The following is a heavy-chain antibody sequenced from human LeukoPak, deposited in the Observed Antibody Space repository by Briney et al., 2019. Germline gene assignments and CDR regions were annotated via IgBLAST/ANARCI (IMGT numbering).Heavy chain of an antibody. V-gene: IGHV1-46*01. J-gene: IGHJ3*02. D-gene: IGHD6-13*01. Sequence: ASVKVSCKASGYTFTSYYMHWVRQAPGQGLEWMGIISPSGGSTSYAQKFQGRVTMTRDTSTSTVYMELSSLRSEDTAVYYCARGIRRIAAAGTRWGAFDIWGQGTMVTVSS. CDR1: GYTFTSYY. CDR3: ARGIRRIAAAGTRWGAFDI. CDR2: ISPSGGST.